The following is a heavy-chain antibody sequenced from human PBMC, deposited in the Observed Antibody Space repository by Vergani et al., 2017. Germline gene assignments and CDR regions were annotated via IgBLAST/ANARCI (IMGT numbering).Heavy chain of an antibody. V-gene: IGHV4-28*01. D-gene: IGHD6-25*01. Sequence: QVQLQESGPGLVEPSETLSLTCAVSGYSIRNGYYWGWIRQPPGKGLEWIGYIFYSGTTYDNPSLRSRLTISVDTSQNQFSLKLRSVTAADTAVYYCARVDTXVPATSHFYYMDVWGKGTTVVVSS. CDR2: IFYSGTT. CDR3: ARVDTXVPATSHFYYMDV. CDR1: GYSIRNGYY. J-gene: IGHJ6*03.